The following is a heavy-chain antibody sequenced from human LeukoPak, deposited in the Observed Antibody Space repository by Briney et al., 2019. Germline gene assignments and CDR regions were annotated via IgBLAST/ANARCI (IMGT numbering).Heavy chain of an antibody. J-gene: IGHJ4*02. CDR1: GGTFSSYV. D-gene: IGHD3-10*01. CDR2: IIPILGIA. Sequence: SVKVSCKASGGTFSSYVISWVRQAPGQGLEWMGRIIPILGIANYAQKFQGRVTITADKSTSTAYMELSSLRSEDTAVYYCARDIQYYYGSGSYGNFDYRGQGTLVTVSS. CDR3: ARDIQYYYGSGSYGNFDY. V-gene: IGHV1-69*04.